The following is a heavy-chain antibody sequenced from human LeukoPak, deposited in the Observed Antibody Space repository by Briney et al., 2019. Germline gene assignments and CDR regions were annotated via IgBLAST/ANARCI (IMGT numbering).Heavy chain of an antibody. D-gene: IGHD3-3*02. V-gene: IGHV3-7*05. Sequence: PEGSLRLSCAASGFTFSRYWMHWVRQAPGKGLEWVANINQDGSETYYVDSVKGRFTISRDNANNSLYLQMNSLRAEDTAVYYCARGGYFSTYWGQGTLVTVSS. CDR3: ARGGYFSTY. CDR2: INQDGSET. J-gene: IGHJ4*02. CDR1: GFTFSRYW.